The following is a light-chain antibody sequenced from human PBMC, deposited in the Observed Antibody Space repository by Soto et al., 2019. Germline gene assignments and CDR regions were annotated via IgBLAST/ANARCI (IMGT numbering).Light chain of an antibody. V-gene: IGLV2-14*01. J-gene: IGLJ2*01. CDR2: DVR. Sequence: QSALTQPASVSGSPGQSITISCSGTSSDVGGYNYVSWYQQHPGKAPKLMIYDVRGRPSGVSNRFSGSKSGNTASLTISGLQAEDEADYYCSSYAGRSTVVFGGGTKLTVL. CDR1: SSDVGGYNY. CDR3: SSYAGRSTVV.